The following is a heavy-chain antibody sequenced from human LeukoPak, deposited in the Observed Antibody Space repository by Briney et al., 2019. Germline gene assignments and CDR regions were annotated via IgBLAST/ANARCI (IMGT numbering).Heavy chain of an antibody. Sequence: PGGSLRLSCAASGISFSSHGMHWARQAPGKGLEWVAVIWYDGSNIYYADSVKGRFTISRDNSKNTLYLQMNSLRAEDTALYYCARARNDYDSYGFSFLDYWGQGNLVTVSS. CDR2: IWYDGSNI. J-gene: IGHJ4*01. D-gene: IGHD3-22*01. CDR1: GISFSSHG. V-gene: IGHV3-33*01. CDR3: ARARNDYDSYGFSFLDY.